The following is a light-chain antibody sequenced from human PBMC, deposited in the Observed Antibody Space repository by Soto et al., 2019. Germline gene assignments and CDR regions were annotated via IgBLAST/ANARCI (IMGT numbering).Light chain of an antibody. CDR2: DAS. CDR1: QSIGRF. CDR3: QQCYMGWT. V-gene: IGKV1-5*01. J-gene: IGKJ1*01. Sequence: DIQMTQSPSTLCAFVGDRFTITFLASQSIGRFLAWYQHQPGKAPKLLIYDASTLESGVPSRFSGTGSGTEFTFSITSLQPEDFGTYYCQQCYMGWTFGQGTKVDIK.